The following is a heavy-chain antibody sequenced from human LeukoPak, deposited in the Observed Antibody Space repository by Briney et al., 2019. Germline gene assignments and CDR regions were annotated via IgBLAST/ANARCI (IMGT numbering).Heavy chain of an antibody. Sequence: SGTLSLTGAVSGSSISNQDYWGWIRQPPGKGREWIGSYYHTGSSYYNPSLQSRAPISIETSKNQCSLELASVTAADTAVYYYASVTRRMSRLFDLCGRGTLVIVSS. J-gene: IGHJ2*01. CDR2: YYHTGSS. V-gene: IGHV4-38-2*01. CDR1: GSSISNQDY. CDR3: ASVTRRMSRLFDL. D-gene: IGHD4-17*01.